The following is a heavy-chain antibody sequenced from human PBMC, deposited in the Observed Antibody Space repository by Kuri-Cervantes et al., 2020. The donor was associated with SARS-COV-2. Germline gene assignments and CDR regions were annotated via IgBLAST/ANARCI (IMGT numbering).Heavy chain of an antibody. CDR3: ARLNGLAVEGYYYYYGMDV. J-gene: IGHJ6*02. CDR2: INHSGST. CDR1: GGSFSGYY. V-gene: IGHV4-34*01. Sequence: SETLSLTCAVYGGSFSGYYWSWIRQPPGKGLEWIGEINHSGSTSYNPSLKSRVTISVDTSKNQFSLKLSSVTAADTAVYYCARLNGLAVEGYYYYYGMDVWGQGTTVTVSS. D-gene: IGHD3-16*01.